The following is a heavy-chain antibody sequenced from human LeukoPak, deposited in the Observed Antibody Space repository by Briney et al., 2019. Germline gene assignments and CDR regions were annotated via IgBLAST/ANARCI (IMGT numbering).Heavy chain of an antibody. CDR1: GFTFSSYS. CDR2: ISSSSSYI. V-gene: IGHV3-21*01. J-gene: IGHJ4*02. CDR3: ANELTPYDYGDYGALDY. D-gene: IGHD4-17*01. Sequence: GSLRLSCAASGFTFSSYSMNWVRQAPGKGLEWVSSISSSSSYIYYADSVKGRFTISRDNAKNSLYLQMNSLRAEDTAVYYCANELTPYDYGDYGALDYWGQGTLVTVSS.